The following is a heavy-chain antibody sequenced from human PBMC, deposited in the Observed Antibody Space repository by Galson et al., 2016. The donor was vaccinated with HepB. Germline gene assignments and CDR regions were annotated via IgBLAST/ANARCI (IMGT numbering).Heavy chain of an antibody. CDR3: ASLRSGSYSFDI. CDR2: ISYDGSNK. V-gene: IGHV3-30*04. CDR1: GFSFSSSA. J-gene: IGHJ3*02. Sequence: SLRLSCAASGFSFSSSAMHWVRQAPGKGLEWVAVISYDGSNKYYADSVKGRFTISRDNSKNTLYLQMNSLRAEDTAVYYCASLRSGSYSFDIGGQGTMVTVSS. D-gene: IGHD3-22*01.